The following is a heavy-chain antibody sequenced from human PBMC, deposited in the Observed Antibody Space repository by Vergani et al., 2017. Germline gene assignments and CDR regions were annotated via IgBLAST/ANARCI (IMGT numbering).Heavy chain of an antibody. V-gene: IGHV3-7*01. Sequence: EVQLVESGGDLVQPGRSLRLSCTASGFTFSSYWMSWVRQAPGKGLEWVANIKQDESEKYYVDSVKGRFTISRDNAKHSLYLQMNSLRAEDTAVYYCARHGGSGWSLDYWGQGTLVTVSS. CDR3: ARHGGSGWSLDY. CDR2: IKQDESEK. CDR1: GFTFSSYW. J-gene: IGHJ4*02. D-gene: IGHD6-19*01.